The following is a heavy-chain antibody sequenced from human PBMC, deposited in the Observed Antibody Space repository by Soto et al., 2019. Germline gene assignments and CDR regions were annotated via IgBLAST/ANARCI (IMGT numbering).Heavy chain of an antibody. CDR3: AKGGGPTVTTDWYFVL. Sequence: EVQLLESGGGLVQPGGSLRLSCAASGFTFSSYAMSWVRQAPGKGLEWVSAISGSGGSTYYADSVKGRFTISRDNSKNTLYLQMNSLRAEDTAVYYCAKGGGPTVTTDWYFVLWGRGTLVTVSS. CDR1: GFTFSSYA. D-gene: IGHD4-17*01. CDR2: ISGSGGST. V-gene: IGHV3-23*01. J-gene: IGHJ2*01.